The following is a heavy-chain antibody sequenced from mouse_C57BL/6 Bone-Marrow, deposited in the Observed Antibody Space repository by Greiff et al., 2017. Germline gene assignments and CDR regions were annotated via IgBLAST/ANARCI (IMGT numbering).Heavy chain of an antibody. CDR2: IDPSDSYT. V-gene: IGHV1-59*01. CDR3: ERDHNGRRPFDY. Sequence: QVQLQQPGAELVRPGTSVKLSCKASGYTFTSYWMHWVKQRPGQGLEWIGVIDPSDSYTNYNQKFKGKATLTVDTSSSTAYMQLSSLTSEDSADYDSERDHNGRRPFDYWGQGTTLTVSS. J-gene: IGHJ2*01. D-gene: IGHD1-1*01. CDR1: GYTFTSYW.